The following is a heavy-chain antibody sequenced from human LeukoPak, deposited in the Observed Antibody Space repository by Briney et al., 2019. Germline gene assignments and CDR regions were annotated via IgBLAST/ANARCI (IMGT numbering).Heavy chain of an antibody. V-gene: IGHV3-30*18. CDR1: GFTFSSYG. J-gene: IGHJ4*02. CDR3: AKAIRSWHGNYFDY. Sequence: GGSLRLSCAASGFTFSSYGMHWVRQAPGKGLEWVAVISYDGSNKYYADSVKGRFTISRDNSKNTLYLQMNSLRAEDTAVYYCAKAIRSWHGNYFDYWGQGTLVTVSS. D-gene: IGHD6-13*01. CDR2: ISYDGSNK.